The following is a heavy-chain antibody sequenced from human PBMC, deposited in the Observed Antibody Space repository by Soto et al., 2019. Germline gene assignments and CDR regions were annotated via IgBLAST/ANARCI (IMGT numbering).Heavy chain of an antibody. CDR2: IIPIFGTA. J-gene: IGHJ6*02. D-gene: IGHD2-21*02. CDR1: GGTFSSYA. CDR3: ARQANCGGDCYTGVNDYYYYGMDV. V-gene: IGHV1-69*01. Sequence: QVQLVQSGAEVKKPGSSVKVSCKASGGTFSSYAISWVRQAPGQGLEWMGGIIPIFGTANYAQKFQGRVTITADESTSTAYMELSSLRSEDTAVYYCARQANCGGDCYTGVNDYYYYGMDVWGQGTTVAVSS.